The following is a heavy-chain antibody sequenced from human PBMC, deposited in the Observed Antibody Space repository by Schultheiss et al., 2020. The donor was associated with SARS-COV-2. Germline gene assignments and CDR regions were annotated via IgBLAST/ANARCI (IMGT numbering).Heavy chain of an antibody. J-gene: IGHJ4*02. D-gene: IGHD3-22*01. CDR3: AREDYDSSGWFDY. CDR2: IYYSGST. CDR1: GGSISSSSYY. V-gene: IGHV4-61*05. Sequence: SETLSLTCTVSGGSISSSSYYWGWIRQPPGKGLEWIGYIYYSGSTNYNPSLKSRVTISVDTSKNQFSLKLSSVTAADTAVYYCAREDYDSSGWFDYWGQGTLVTVSS.